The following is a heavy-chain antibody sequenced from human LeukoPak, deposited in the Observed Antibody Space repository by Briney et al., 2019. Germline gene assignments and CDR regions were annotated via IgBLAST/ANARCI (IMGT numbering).Heavy chain of an antibody. D-gene: IGHD5-18*01. V-gene: IGHV4-59*03. Sequence: PSETLSLTCTVSGDSISSYCWSWIRQPPGKGLEWIGYMYYSGSTSYNPSLKSRVTMSVGTSKNQFSLKLSSVTAADTAVYYCATIRDTALRYWYFDLWGRGTLVIVSS. J-gene: IGHJ2*01. CDR3: ATIRDTALRYWYFDL. CDR1: GDSISSYC. CDR2: MYYSGST.